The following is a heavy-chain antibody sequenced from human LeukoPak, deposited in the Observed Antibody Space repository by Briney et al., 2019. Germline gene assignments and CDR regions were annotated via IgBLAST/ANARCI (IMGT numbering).Heavy chain of an antibody. D-gene: IGHD1-26*01. J-gene: IGHJ4*02. Sequence: KPSETLSLTCTVSGYSISSGYYWGWIRQPPGKGLEWIGSIYHSGSTYYNPSLKSRVTISVDTSKNQFSLKLSSVTAADTAVYYCARGEMFRGGWYRGSFDYWGQGTLVTVSS. CDR3: ARGEMFRGGWYRGSFDY. V-gene: IGHV4-38-2*02. CDR2: IYHSGST. CDR1: GYSISSGYY.